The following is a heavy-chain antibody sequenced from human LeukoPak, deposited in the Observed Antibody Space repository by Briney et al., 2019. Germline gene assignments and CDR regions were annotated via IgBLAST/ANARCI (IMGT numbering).Heavy chain of an antibody. D-gene: IGHD3-16*02. CDR3: ARGGEIYYDYVWGSYRSHGDAFDI. J-gene: IGHJ3*02. CDR2: ISGSGGST. V-gene: IGHV3-23*01. CDR1: GFTFSSYA. Sequence: PGGSLRLSCAASGFTFSSYAMSWVRQAPGKGLEWVSAISGSGGSTYYADSVKGRFTLSRDNSKNTLYLQMNSLRAEDTAVYYCARGGEIYYDYVWGSYRSHGDAFDIWGQGTMVTVSS.